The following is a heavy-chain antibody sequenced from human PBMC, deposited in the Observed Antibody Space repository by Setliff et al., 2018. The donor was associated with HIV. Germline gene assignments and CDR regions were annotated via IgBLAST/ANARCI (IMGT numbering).Heavy chain of an antibody. CDR3: ARAQTDYYGMDV. Sequence: PSETLSLTCAVSGYSISSSYYWGWIRQPPGKGLEWIASVYHGGSAYYNPSLKSRVTTSVDTSKNQFSLRLSSVTAADTAVYYCARAQTDYYGMDVWGQGTTVTVSS. V-gene: IGHV4-38-2*01. CDR1: GYSISSSYY. J-gene: IGHJ6*02. CDR2: VYHGGSA.